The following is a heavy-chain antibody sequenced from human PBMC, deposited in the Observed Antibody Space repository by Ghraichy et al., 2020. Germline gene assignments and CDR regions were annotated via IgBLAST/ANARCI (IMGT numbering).Heavy chain of an antibody. CDR1: GGTFSSYA. V-gene: IGHV1-69*13. D-gene: IGHD6-6*01. J-gene: IGHJ6*03. Sequence: SVKVSCKASGGTFSSYAISWVRQAPGQGLEWMGGIIPIFGTANYAQKFQGRVTITADESTSTAYMELSSLRSEDTAVYYCARDKYSSSSRGYYYYYMDVWGNGTTVTVSS. CDR3: ARDKYSSSSRGYYYYYMDV. CDR2: IIPIFGTA.